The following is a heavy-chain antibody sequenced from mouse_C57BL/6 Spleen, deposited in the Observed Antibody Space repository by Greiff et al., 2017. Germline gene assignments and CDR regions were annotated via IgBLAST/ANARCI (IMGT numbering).Heavy chain of an antibody. CDR2: IYPGDGDT. J-gene: IGHJ4*01. Sequence: VQLQQSGAELVKPGASVKISCKASGYAFSSYWMNWVKQRPGKGLEWIGQIYPGDGDTNYNGKFKGKATLTADKSSSTAYMQLSSLTSEDSAVYFCARDRLRRNDYYAMDYWGQGTSVTVSS. D-gene: IGHD2-4*01. V-gene: IGHV1-80*01. CDR1: GYAFSSYW. CDR3: ARDRLRRNDYYAMDY.